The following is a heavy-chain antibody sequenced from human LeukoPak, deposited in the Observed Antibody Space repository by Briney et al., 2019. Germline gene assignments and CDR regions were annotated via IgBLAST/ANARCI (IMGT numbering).Heavy chain of an antibody. CDR2: ISGSGGST. CDR3: AKGSLDYYDYVWGSYAGFDY. CDR1: GFTFSSYA. Sequence: GGSLRLSCAASGFTFSSYAMSWVRQAPGKGLEWVSAISGSGGSTYYADSVKGRFTISRDNSQNTLYLQMNSLRAQDTAVHYCAKGSLDYYDYVWGSYAGFDYWGQGTLVTVSS. V-gene: IGHV3-23*01. D-gene: IGHD3-16*01. J-gene: IGHJ4*02.